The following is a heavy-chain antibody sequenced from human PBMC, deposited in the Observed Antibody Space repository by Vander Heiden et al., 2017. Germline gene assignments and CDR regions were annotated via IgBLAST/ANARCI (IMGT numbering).Heavy chain of an antibody. CDR1: GFTFSSYS. Sequence: EVQLVESGGGLVKPGGSLRLSCAASGFTFSSYSMNWVRQASGKGLEWVSSISSSSSYIYYADSVKGRFTISRDNAKNSLYLQMNSLRAEDTAVYYCARSTAATYYFDYWGQGTLVTVSS. D-gene: IGHD6-13*01. CDR3: ARSTAATYYFDY. V-gene: IGHV3-21*01. J-gene: IGHJ4*02. CDR2: ISSSSSYI.